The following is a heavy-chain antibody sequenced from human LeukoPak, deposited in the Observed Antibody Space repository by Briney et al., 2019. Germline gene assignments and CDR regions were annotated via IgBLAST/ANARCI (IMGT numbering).Heavy chain of an antibody. CDR1: GGSFSNYY. J-gene: IGHJ4*02. CDR3: ASRGYSYGPDY. CDR2: INHSGST. Sequence: SETLSLTCAVYGGSFSNYYWSWIRQPPGKGLEWIGEINHSGSTNYNPSLKSRVTISVDTSKNQFSLKLSSVTAADTAVYYCASRGYSYGPDYWGQGTLVTVSS. V-gene: IGHV4-34*01. D-gene: IGHD5-18*01.